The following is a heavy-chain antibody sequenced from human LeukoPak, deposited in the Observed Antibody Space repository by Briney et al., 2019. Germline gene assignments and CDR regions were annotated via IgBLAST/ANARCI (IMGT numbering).Heavy chain of an antibody. D-gene: IGHD2-2*01. J-gene: IGHJ3*02. CDR3: ARDRTYCSSTSCYDAFDI. V-gene: IGHV4-61*02. CDR1: GGSISSGSYY. CDR2: IYTSGST. Sequence: SQTLPLTCTVSGGSISSGSYYWSWIRQPAGKGLEWIGRIYTSGSTNYNPSLKSRVTISVDTSENQFSLKLSSVTAADTAVYYCARDRTYCSSTSCYDAFDIWGQGTMVTVSS.